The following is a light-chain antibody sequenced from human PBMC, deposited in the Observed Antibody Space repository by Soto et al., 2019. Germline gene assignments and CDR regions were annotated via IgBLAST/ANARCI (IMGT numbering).Light chain of an antibody. J-gene: IGLJ3*02. CDR2: DVS. CDR1: SSDVGGYNY. V-gene: IGLV2-14*01. Sequence: QSALTQPASVCGSPGQSITISCTGTSSDVGGYNYVSWYHQHPGKAVKLMISDVSNRPSGVSNLVSGFKSGKTASLTISGXXXEGEAGYYCSSYTSSSTLEVFGGGTQLTVL. CDR3: SSYTSSSTLEV.